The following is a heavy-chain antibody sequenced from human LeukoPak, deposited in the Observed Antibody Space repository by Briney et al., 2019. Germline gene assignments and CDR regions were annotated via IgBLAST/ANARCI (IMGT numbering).Heavy chain of an antibody. J-gene: IGHJ3*02. D-gene: IGHD5-18*01. V-gene: IGHV4-59*01. CDR1: GGSISSYY. CDR3: ARVVDTNAFDI. Sequence: SETLSLTCTVSGGSISSYYWSWIRQPPGKGLEWIGYIYYSGSTNYNPSLKSRVTISVDTSKNQFSLKLSSVTAADTAVYYCARVVDTNAFDIWSQGTMVTVSS. CDR2: IYYSGST.